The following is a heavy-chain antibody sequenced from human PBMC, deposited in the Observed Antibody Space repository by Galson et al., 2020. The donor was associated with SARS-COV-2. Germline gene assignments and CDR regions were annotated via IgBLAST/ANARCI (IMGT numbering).Heavy chain of an antibody. Sequence: SVKVSCKASGGTFSRYAISWVRQAPGQGLEWLGGIIPLFGPANYAQKFQARVTITADESTSTAYMELSSLRSEDTAVYYCARDHPPADIVVVPAARSGSSYFYGMDVWGQGTTVTVSS. CDR2: IIPLFGPA. V-gene: IGHV1-69*13. D-gene: IGHD2-2*01. CDR1: GGTFSRYA. J-gene: IGHJ6*02. CDR3: ARDHPPADIVVVPAARSGSSYFYGMDV.